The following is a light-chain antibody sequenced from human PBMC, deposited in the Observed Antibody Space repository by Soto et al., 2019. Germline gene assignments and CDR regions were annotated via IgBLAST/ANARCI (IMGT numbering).Light chain of an antibody. J-gene: IGLJ3*02. V-gene: IGLV2-14*03. Sequence: QSVLTQPASVSGSPGQSITISCTGASSDVDDYKYVSWYQQHPGKAPKLMIYDVTNRPSGVSNRFSGSKSGNTASLTISGLQTEDEADYYCNSYRNSDSLVVFGEGTKLTVL. CDR1: SSDVDDYKY. CDR3: NSYRNSDSLVV. CDR2: DVT.